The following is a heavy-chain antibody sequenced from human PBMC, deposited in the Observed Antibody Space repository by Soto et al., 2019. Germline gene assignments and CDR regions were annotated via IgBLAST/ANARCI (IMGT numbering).Heavy chain of an antibody. D-gene: IGHD2-15*01. V-gene: IGHV4-30-4*01. J-gene: IGHJ6*02. Sequence: QAQLRESGPGLVQASQTLSLTCTVSGDSVSSGGYYWTWIRQRPGKGLEWIGYIFHTGRAYYSPSLQTRLCRSIDTARGQFPLRLTSVTAADPAGDYWARPCIGSPRGRGVWGQGTTATVSS. CDR2: IFHTGRA. CDR3: ARPCIGSPRGRGV. CDR1: GDSVSSGGYY.